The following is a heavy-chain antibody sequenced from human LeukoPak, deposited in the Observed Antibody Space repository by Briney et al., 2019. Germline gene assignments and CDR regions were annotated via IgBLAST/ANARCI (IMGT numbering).Heavy chain of an antibody. CDR1: GFTFSDHY. CDR3: ATDRKVGTWDPRFDY. Sequence: PGGSLRLSCAASGFTFSDHYMDWVRQAPGKGLEWVANIRQDGSEKNYVDSVKGRFTISRDNAKISLYLQMNSLRAEDTAVYYCATDRKVGTWDPRFDYWGQGTLVTVSS. D-gene: IGHD4-23*01. V-gene: IGHV3-7*01. CDR2: IRQDGSEK. J-gene: IGHJ4*02.